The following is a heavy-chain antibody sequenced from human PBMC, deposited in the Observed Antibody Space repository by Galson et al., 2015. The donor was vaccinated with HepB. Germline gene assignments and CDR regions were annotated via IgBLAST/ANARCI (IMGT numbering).Heavy chain of an antibody. CDR1: GGSISSYY. CDR2: IHYSGST. CDR3: ARHGQRSFDR. V-gene: IGHV4-59*08. J-gene: IGHJ4*02. D-gene: IGHD6-25*01. Sequence: LSLTCIVSGGSISSYYWSWFRQPPGKGLEWIGQIHYSGSTSYNPSLQSRVTISVDTSKNQFSLKLSSVTAADTALYYCARHGQRSFDRWGQGTLVTVSS.